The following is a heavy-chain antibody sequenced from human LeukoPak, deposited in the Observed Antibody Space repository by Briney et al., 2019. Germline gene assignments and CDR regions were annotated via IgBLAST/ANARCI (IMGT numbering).Heavy chain of an antibody. Sequence: GGSLRLSCAASGFSLRSHWMNWVGQAPGKGLRWVSHLNVDGSDTDYADSVKGRFTISRDNAKNSLYLQMNSLRGEDTALYYCARGSGSYSTYFDFWGQGTLVTVSS. CDR2: LNVDGSDT. CDR3: ARGSGSYSTYFDF. CDR1: GFSLRSHW. D-gene: IGHD1-26*01. V-gene: IGHV3-74*01. J-gene: IGHJ4*02.